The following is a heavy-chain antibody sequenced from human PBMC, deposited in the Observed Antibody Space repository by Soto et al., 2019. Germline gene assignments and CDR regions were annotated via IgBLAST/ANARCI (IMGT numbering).Heavy chain of an antibody. CDR3: ARDLYATASGYYYFYGMDV. D-gene: IGHD2-8*01. CDR1: GFNVSSSY. J-gene: IGHJ6*02. Sequence: PGGSLKLSCAASGFNVSSSYMKWVRQAPGKGLEWVSVIYSGCNTYYADSVKGRFTMSRDSSTNGLFLQMNRLRSDDSAVYYCARDLYATASGYYYFYGMDVWCQGTTVTVSS. V-gene: IGHV3-53*01. CDR2: IYSGCNT.